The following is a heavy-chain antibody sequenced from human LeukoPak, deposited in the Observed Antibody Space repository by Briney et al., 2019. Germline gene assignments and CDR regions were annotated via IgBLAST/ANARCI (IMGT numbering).Heavy chain of an antibody. CDR1: GGSISSGDYY. J-gene: IGHJ6*03. CDR2: IYYSGST. V-gene: IGHV4-30-4*08. CDR3: ARELMGYYYYMDV. Sequence: SETLSLTCTVSGGSISSGDYYWSWIRQPPGKGLEWIGYIYYSGSTYYNPSLKSRVTISVDTSKNQFSPKLSSVTAADTAVYYCARELMGYYYYMDVWGKGTTVTVSS. D-gene: IGHD2-8*01.